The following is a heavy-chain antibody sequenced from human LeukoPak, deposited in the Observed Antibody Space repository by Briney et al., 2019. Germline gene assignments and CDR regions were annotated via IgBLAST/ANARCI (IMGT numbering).Heavy chain of an antibody. Sequence: GGSLRLSCAASGFTFSSYSMNWVRQAPGKGLEWVSSISSSSSYIYYADPVKGRFTISRDNAKNSLYLQMNSLRAEDTAVYYCARHAMVAYSSGWYAYYFDYWGQGTLVTVSS. D-gene: IGHD6-19*01. V-gene: IGHV3-21*01. CDR2: ISSSSSYI. CDR1: GFTFSSYS. CDR3: ARHAMVAYSSGWYAYYFDY. J-gene: IGHJ4*02.